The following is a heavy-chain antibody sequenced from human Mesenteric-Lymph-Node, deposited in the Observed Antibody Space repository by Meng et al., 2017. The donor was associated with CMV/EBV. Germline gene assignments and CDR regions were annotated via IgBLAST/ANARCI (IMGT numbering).Heavy chain of an antibody. D-gene: IGHD6-13*01. J-gene: IGHJ5*02. CDR2: ISGSGGST. CDR1: GFTFSSYA. V-gene: IGHV3-23*01. Sequence: GESLKISCAASGFTFSSYAMSWVRQAPGKGLEWVSAISGSGGSTYYADSVKGRFTIYRDNSKNTLYLQMNSLRDEDTAVYYCANPNPGKAAPGDHWGQGTLVTVSS. CDR3: ANPNPGKAAPGDH.